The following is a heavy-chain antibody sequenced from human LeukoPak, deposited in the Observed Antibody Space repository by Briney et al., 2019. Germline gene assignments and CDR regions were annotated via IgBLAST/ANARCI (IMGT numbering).Heavy chain of an antibody. V-gene: IGHV3-21*01. J-gene: IGHJ6*02. Sequence: GGSLRLSCAASGFTFSSYSMNWVRQAPGKGLEWVSSISSSSSYIYYADSVKGRFTISRDNAKNSLYLQMNSLRAEDTAVYYCARDGGSIAARPKDYYYYGMDVWGQGTLVTVSS. CDR3: ARDGGSIAARPKDYYYYGMDV. CDR2: ISSSSSYI. D-gene: IGHD6-6*01. CDR1: GFTFSSYS.